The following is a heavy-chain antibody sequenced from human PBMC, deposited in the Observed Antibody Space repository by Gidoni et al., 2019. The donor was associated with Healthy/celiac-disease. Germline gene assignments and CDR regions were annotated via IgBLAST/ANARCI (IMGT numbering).Heavy chain of an antibody. J-gene: IGHJ4*02. CDR1: GGSISSYY. CDR3: ASGDCTGGVCYGY. D-gene: IGHD2-8*02. V-gene: IGHV4-59*01. CDR2: IYYSGST. Sequence: QVQLQASGPGLVKPSEPLSLTCTVSGGSISSYYWSWIRQPPGKGLEWIGYIYYSGSTNYNPSLKSRVTISVDTSKNQFSLKLSSVTAADTAVYYCASGDCTGGVCYGYWGQGTLVTVSS.